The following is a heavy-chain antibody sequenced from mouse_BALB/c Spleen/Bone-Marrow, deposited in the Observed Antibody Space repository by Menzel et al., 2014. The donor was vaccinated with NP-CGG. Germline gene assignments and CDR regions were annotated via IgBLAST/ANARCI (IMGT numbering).Heavy chain of an antibody. V-gene: IGHV14-3*02. CDR1: GFNIKDTF. CDR3: TRGEDY. Sequence: VQLQQSGAELVKPGASVKLSCTGSGFNIKDTFMHWVKQRPEQGLEWIGRIDPADGNTKYDPKFQGKATITVDTSSNTAYLHLASLTSEDTAIYYCTRGEDYWGQGTTLAVSS. J-gene: IGHJ2*01. CDR2: IDPADGNT.